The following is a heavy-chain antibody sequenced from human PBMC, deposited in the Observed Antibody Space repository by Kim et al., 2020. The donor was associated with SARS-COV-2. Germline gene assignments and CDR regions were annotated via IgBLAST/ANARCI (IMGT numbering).Heavy chain of an antibody. CDR2: IIPSFRVV. Sequence: SVKVSCKASGGSFSNYVIAWVRQAPGQGLEWLGKIIPSFRVVNYAQKFQGRVTITADESTSIVYMELSSLRSDDTATYYCARTFDLDYNYLDPWGHGTLVTVSS. D-gene: IGHD3-16*01. CDR3: ARTFDLDYNYLDP. J-gene: IGHJ5*02. V-gene: IGHV1-69*13. CDR1: GGSFSNYV.